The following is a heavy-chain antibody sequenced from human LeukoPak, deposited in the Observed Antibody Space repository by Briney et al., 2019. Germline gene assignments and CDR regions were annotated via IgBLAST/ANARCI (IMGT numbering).Heavy chain of an antibody. CDR2: IDPNNGGT. Sequence: ASVKVSCKASGYTFTDYYIHRVRQAPGQGLEWMGWIDPNNGGTNYAQKFQGRVTMTRDTSISTAYMQLSGLTFDDTAVYYCAKFWHSDCWGQGTLVTVSS. J-gene: IGHJ4*02. CDR1: GYTFTDYY. CDR3: AKFWHSDC. V-gene: IGHV1-2*02.